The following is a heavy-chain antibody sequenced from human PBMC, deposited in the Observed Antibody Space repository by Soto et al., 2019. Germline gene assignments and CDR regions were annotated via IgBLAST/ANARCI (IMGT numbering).Heavy chain of an antibody. CDR2: IYSGGST. CDR1: GFTVSSNY. J-gene: IGHJ3*02. Sequence: GGSLRLSCAASGFTVSSNYISWVRQAPGKGLEWVSVIYSGGSTYYADSVKGRFTISRDNSKNTLYLQMNSLRAEDTAVYYCARDTYYYDSSALSGAFDIWGQGTMVTVSS. V-gene: IGHV3-53*01. D-gene: IGHD3-22*01. CDR3: ARDTYYYDSSALSGAFDI.